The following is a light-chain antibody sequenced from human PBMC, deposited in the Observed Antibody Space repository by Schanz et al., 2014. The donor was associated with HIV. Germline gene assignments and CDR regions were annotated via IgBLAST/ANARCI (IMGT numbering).Light chain of an antibody. CDR3: QHYGSS. CDR2: SAS. J-gene: IGKJ3*01. CDR1: QTVSSNS. Sequence: EIVLTQSPVILSLSPGERATLSCRASQTVSSNSLGWYQQKRGQVHRLLIYSASRRANGIPDRFSGSVSGTDFTLTISRLEPEDFAVYYCQHYGSSFGPGTKVDIK. V-gene: IGKV3-20*01.